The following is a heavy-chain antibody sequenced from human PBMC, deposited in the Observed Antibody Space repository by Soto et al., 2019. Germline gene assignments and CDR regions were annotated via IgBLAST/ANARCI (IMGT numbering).Heavy chain of an antibody. D-gene: IGHD2-21*01. CDR2: INPNSGGA. V-gene: IGHV1-2*04. J-gene: IGHJ6*02. Sequence: ASVKVSSKASGYSFTNYYINWVRQAPGQGLEWMGRINPNSGGAMYAQKFQGWVTMTRDTSVSTVYMEVTSLRSNDTAVYYCARDQSRGYFYGMDVWVPGTTVTVSS. CDR3: ARDQSRGYFYGMDV. CDR1: GYSFTNYY.